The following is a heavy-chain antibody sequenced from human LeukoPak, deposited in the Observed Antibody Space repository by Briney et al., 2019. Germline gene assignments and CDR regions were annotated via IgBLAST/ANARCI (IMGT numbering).Heavy chain of an antibody. V-gene: IGHV1-2*02. J-gene: IGHJ4*02. Sequence: ASVKVSCKASGYTFTGYYMHWVRQAPGQGPEWMGWINPNSGGTNYAQKFQGRVTMTRDTSISTAYMELSRLRSDDTAVYYCARVWDCSGGSCHSGLDYWGQGTLVTVSS. CDR2: INPNSGGT. CDR1: GYTFTGYY. CDR3: ARVWDCSGGSCHSGLDY. D-gene: IGHD2-15*01.